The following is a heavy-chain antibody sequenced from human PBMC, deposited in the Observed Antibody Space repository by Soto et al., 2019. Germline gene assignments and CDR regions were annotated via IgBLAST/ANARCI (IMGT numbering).Heavy chain of an antibody. CDR1: GLTFTSYA. CDR3: AKDLGGYSGYAFDY. V-gene: IGHV3-23*01. Sequence: EVQLLESGGGLVQPGGSLRLSCAASGLTFTSYARSGVRQAPGKGLEWVSAISSSGGSTYYADSVKGRFTISRDNSKNTLYLQMNSLRAEDTAVYYCAKDLGGYSGYAFDYWGQGTLVTVSS. J-gene: IGHJ4*02. CDR2: ISSSGGST. D-gene: IGHD5-12*01.